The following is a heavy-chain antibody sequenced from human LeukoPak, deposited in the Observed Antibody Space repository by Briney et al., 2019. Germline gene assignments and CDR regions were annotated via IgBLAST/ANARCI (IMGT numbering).Heavy chain of an antibody. CDR1: GYTFTDYY. CDR3: ARDLRYSGSYLQGRWFDP. CDR2: INPNSGGT. D-gene: IGHD1-26*01. V-gene: IGHV1-2*02. Sequence: ASVTVSYKDSGYTFTDYYMHWVRQAPGQGLEWMGWINPNSGGTNYAQKFQGRVTMTRDTSISTAYMELSRLRSDDTAVYYCARDLRYSGSYLQGRWFDPWGQGTLVTVSS. J-gene: IGHJ5*02.